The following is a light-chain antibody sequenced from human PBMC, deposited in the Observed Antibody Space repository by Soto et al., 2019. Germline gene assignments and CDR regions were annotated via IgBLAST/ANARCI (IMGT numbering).Light chain of an antibody. J-gene: IGKJ3*01. CDR2: GAS. V-gene: IGKV3-11*01. CDR1: QSVSSY. Sequence: EIVLTQSPATLSLSPGERATLSCRASQSVSSYLAWYQQNPGQAPRLLIYGASTRATGIPDRFSGSGSGTDFTLTISSLEPEDFAVYYCQQRSNWPRTFGPGTKVDIK. CDR3: QQRSNWPRT.